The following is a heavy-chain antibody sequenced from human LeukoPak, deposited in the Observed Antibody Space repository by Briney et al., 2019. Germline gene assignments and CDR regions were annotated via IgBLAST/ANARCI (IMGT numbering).Heavy chain of an antibody. CDR2: MSAYNSNT. CDR3: ARERSTSCDY. J-gene: IGHJ4*02. Sequence: ASVEVSCKASGYTFTRYGIRGVRRAPGHRLEGMGTMSAYNSNTNYAQKLQRRVTMTTDTSTSTAYMELRSLRSDDTAVYYGARERSTSCDYWGQGTLVTVSS. D-gene: IGHD2-2*01. CDR1: GYTFTRYG. V-gene: IGHV1-18*04.